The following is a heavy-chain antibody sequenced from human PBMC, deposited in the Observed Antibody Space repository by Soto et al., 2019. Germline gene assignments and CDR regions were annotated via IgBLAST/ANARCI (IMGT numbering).Heavy chain of an antibody. J-gene: IGHJ6*02. V-gene: IGHV3-30-3*01. D-gene: IGHD2-21*02. CDR1: GFTFSSYA. Sequence: PGGSLRLSCAASGFTFSSYAMHWVRQAPGKGLEWVAVISYDGSNKYYADSVKGRFTISRDNSKNTLYLQMNSLRAEDTAVYYCARGKLAYCGGDCEEKCMDVWGQGTTVTVSS. CDR3: ARGKLAYCGGDCEEKCMDV. CDR2: ISYDGSNK.